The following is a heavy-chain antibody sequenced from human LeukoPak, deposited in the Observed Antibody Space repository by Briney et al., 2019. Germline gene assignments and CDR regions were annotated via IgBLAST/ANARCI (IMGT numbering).Heavy chain of an antibody. CDR3: AKSGGPNYFDY. CDR1: GFTFSTYA. CDR2: ISGIGGGT. D-gene: IGHD6-19*01. Sequence: GGSLRLSCAASGFTFSTYAMSWVRQAPGKGLEWVSTISGIGGGTNYADSVKGRFSISRDSSKNTMYLQMNSLRAEDTAVYYCAKSGGPNYFDYWGQGTLVTVSS. J-gene: IGHJ4*02. V-gene: IGHV3-23*01.